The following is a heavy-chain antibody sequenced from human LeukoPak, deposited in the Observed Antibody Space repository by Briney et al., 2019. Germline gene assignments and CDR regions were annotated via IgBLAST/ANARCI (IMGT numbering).Heavy chain of an antibody. J-gene: IGHJ4*02. Sequence: SGPTPVKPTQTLTLTCTFSGFSLSTSGVGVGWIRQPPGKALEWLALIYWDDDKRYSPSLKSRLTITKDTSKNQVVLTMTNMDPVDTATYYCARLTEITMVRGVIRALFDYWGQGTLVTVSS. CDR1: GFSLSTSGVG. D-gene: IGHD3-10*01. CDR3: ARLTEITMVRGVIRALFDY. V-gene: IGHV2-5*02. CDR2: IYWDDDK.